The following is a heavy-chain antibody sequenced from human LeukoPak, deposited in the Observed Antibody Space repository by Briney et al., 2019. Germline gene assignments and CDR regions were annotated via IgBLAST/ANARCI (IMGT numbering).Heavy chain of an antibody. D-gene: IGHD5-18*01. CDR1: GGSISSSTYF. CDR2: IYYSGST. Sequence: SETLSLTCSVSGGSISSSTYFWGWIRQPPGKGLEWIGSIYYSGSTHSNPSLKSRVTISVDTSKSQFSLKLSSVTAADTAVYYCARDGYTYGSFDYWGQGTLVTVSS. V-gene: IGHV4-39*01. CDR3: ARDGYTYGSFDY. J-gene: IGHJ4*02.